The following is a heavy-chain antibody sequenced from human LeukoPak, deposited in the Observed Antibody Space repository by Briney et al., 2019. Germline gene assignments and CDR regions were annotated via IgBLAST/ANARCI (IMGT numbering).Heavy chain of an antibody. Sequence: GSLRLSCAASGFTFSSYWMHWVRQAPGKGLVWVSRINSDGSSTSYADSVKGRFTISRDNAKNTLYLQMNSLRAEDTAVYYCARVMDCGGDCGYYYYYGMDVWGQGTTVTVSS. J-gene: IGHJ6*02. V-gene: IGHV3-74*01. CDR1: GFTFSSYW. CDR3: ARVMDCGGDCGYYYYYGMDV. CDR2: INSDGSST. D-gene: IGHD2-21*02.